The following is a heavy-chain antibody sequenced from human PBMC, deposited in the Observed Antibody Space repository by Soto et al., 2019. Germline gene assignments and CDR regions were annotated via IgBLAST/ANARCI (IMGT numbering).Heavy chain of an antibody. Sequence: SETLSLTCAFYGWSFSGYYWSWIRQPPGKGLEWIGEINHSGSTNYNPSLKSRVTISVDTSKNQFSLKLSSVTAADTAVYYCGRIVPFDIVVVPAAIGGLFDYWGQGTLVTVSS. CDR2: INHSGST. V-gene: IGHV4-34*01. J-gene: IGHJ4*02. CDR3: GRIVPFDIVVVPAAIGGLFDY. D-gene: IGHD2-2*01. CDR1: GWSFSGYY.